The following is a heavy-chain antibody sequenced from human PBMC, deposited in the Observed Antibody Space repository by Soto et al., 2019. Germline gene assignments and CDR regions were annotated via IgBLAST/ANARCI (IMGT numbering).Heavy chain of an antibody. D-gene: IGHD5-18*01. V-gene: IGHV4-59*01. Sequence: SETLSLTCSVSGGSISSYYWSWIRQPPGKGLEWIGYIYYSGSTNYNPSLKSRVTISVDTSKNQFSLKLSSVTAADTAVYYCARGYSYGYNYYGMDVWGQGTTVTVSS. CDR3: ARGYSYGYNYYGMDV. J-gene: IGHJ6*02. CDR1: GGSISSYY. CDR2: IYYSGST.